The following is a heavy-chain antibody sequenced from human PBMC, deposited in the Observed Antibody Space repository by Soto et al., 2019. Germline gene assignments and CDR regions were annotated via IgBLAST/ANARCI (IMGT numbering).Heavy chain of an antibody. Sequence: GGSLRLSCAASGFTFSNYWMKWVRQVPGKGLEWVANIKGDGSEKYFVDSVKGRFTISRDNAKNSLYLQMNSLRAEDTATYYCARDLGRTAAGYYYYYAMDVWGQGTTVTVSS. V-gene: IGHV3-7*01. CDR1: GFTFSNYW. J-gene: IGHJ6*02. D-gene: IGHD2-2*01. CDR2: IKGDGSEK. CDR3: ARDLGRTAAGYYYYYAMDV.